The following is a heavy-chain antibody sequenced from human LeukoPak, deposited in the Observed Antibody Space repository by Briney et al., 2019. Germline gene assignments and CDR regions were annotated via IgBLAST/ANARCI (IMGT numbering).Heavy chain of an antibody. V-gene: IGHV4-31*03. J-gene: IGHJ4*02. Sequence: SETLSLTCSVSGGAIGSDGYYWNWIRQHPGKGLEWIGFIYCSGAASCNPSLKSRVTISVDTSKNQFSLRLTSVTAADTAVYYCARYSASGGNWGQGTLVTVSS. CDR1: GGAIGSDGYY. D-gene: IGHD1-26*01. CDR3: ARYSASGGN. CDR2: IYCSGAA.